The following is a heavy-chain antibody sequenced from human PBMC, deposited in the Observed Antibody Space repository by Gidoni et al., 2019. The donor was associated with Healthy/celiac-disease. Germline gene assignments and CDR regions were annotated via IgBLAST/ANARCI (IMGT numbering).Heavy chain of an antibody. Sequence: QVQLQQWGAVLLKPSETLSLTCAVYGGSFSGYYWSWIRQPPGKGLEWIGEINHSGSTNYNPSLKSRVTISVDTSKNQFSLKLSSVTAADTAVYYCARADGDYGLDYWGQGTLVTVSS. D-gene: IGHD4-17*01. CDR3: ARADGDYGLDY. CDR2: INHSGST. V-gene: IGHV4-34*01. CDR1: GGSFSGYY. J-gene: IGHJ4*02.